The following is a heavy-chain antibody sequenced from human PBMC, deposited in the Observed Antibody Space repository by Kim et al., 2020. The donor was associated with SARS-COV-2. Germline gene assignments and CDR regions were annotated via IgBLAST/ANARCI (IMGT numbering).Heavy chain of an antibody. J-gene: IGHJ6*02. Sequence: SETLSLTCAVYGGSFSGYYWSWIRKPPGKGLEWIGEINHSGSTNYNPSLKSRVTISVDTSKNQFSLKLSSVTAADPAVYYCARGGSEPGLYYYYGMDVWGQGTPVTVSS. CDR2: INHSGST. V-gene: IGHV4-34*01. CDR1: GGSFSGYY. CDR3: ARGGSEPGLYYYYGMDV.